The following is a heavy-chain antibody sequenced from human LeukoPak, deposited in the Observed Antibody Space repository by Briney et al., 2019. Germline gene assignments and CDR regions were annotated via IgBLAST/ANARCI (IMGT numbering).Heavy chain of an antibody. D-gene: IGHD3-10*01. J-gene: IGHJ6*04. CDR3: ARCPRAAGITMVRRYGMDV. Sequence: SETLSLTCAVYGGSFSGYYWSWIRQPPGKGLEWIGEINHSGSTNYNPSLKSRVTISVGTSKNQFSLKLSSVTAADTAAYYCARCPRAAGITMVRRYGMDVWGKGTTVTVSS. CDR1: GGSFSGYY. CDR2: INHSGST. V-gene: IGHV4-34*01.